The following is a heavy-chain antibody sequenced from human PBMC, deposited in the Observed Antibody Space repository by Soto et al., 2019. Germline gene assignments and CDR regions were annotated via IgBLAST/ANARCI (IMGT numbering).Heavy chain of an antibody. D-gene: IGHD2-21*01. J-gene: IGHJ3*02. Sequence: GASVKVSCKASGYIFTNYAIHWVRQAPGQRLEWMGWFDVGNGDTKYSQKFQDRVTITTDTSASTAYMELSSLRAEDTAVYYCASVGMWWAGAFDIWGQGTMVTVSS. CDR2: FDVGNGDT. CDR3: ASVGMWWAGAFDI. V-gene: IGHV1-3*01. CDR1: GYIFTNYA.